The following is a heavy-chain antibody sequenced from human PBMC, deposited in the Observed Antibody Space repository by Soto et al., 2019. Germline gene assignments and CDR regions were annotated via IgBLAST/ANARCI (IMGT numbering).Heavy chain of an antibody. J-gene: IGHJ6*02. CDR2: ISAYNGNT. Sequence: QVQLVQSGAEVKKPGASVKVSCKASGYTFTSYGISWVRQAPGQVLEWMGWISAYNGNTNYAQKLQGRVTMTTDTSTSTAYMELRRLRSDDTAVYYCARYSPAAAGTFGRYGMDVWGQGTTVTVSS. D-gene: IGHD6-13*01. CDR1: GYTFTSYG. CDR3: ARYSPAAAGTFGRYGMDV. V-gene: IGHV1-18*01.